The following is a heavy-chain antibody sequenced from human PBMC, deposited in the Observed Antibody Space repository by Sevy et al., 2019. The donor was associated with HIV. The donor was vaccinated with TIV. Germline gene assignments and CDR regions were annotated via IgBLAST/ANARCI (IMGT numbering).Heavy chain of an antibody. D-gene: IGHD1-26*01. Sequence: GGSLRLSCAASGFTFSSYAMRWVRQAPGKGLEWVSAISGGSGGTTYYADSVKGRFTSSRDNSKTTLYLQMNTLRAEDTAVYYCAKPRESSSYCMDVWGKGTTVTVSS. CDR2: ISGGSGGTT. J-gene: IGHJ6*03. V-gene: IGHV3-23*01. CDR3: AKPRESSSYCMDV. CDR1: GFTFSSYA.